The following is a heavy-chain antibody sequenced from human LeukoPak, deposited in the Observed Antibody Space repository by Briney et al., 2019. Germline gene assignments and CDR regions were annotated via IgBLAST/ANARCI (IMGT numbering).Heavy chain of an antibody. CDR3: VREAGYCAPVCVKTNWFDP. Sequence: PGGSLRLSCAASGFPFSSHAMSWVRQPPGKGLEWVAAISNGKTYYADSVRGRFAISRDDSTNTVYLHMNSLRDEYTALYHCVREAGYCAPVCVKTNWFDPWGQGTLVTVSS. CDR1: GFPFSSHA. V-gene: IGHV3-23*01. CDR2: ISNGKT. J-gene: IGHJ5*02. D-gene: IGHD2-15*01.